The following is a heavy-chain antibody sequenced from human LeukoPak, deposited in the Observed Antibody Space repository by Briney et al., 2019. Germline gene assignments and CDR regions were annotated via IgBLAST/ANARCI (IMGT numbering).Heavy chain of an antibody. CDR3: ARGTVLRFLEWLLYTGY. CDR2: ISYDGSNK. J-gene: IGHJ4*02. D-gene: IGHD3-3*01. CDR1: GFTFSSYA. V-gene: IGHV3-30*01. Sequence: GGSLRLSCAASGFTFSSYAMHWVRQAPGKGLEWVAVISYDGSNKYYADSVKGRFTISRDNSKNTLYLQMNSLRAEDTAVYYCARGTVLRFLEWLLYTGYWGQGTLVTVSS.